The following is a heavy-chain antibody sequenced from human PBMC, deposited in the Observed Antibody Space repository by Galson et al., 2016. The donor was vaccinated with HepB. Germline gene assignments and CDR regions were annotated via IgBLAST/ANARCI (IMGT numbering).Heavy chain of an antibody. J-gene: IGHJ6*02. V-gene: IGHV3-9*01. D-gene: IGHD4-23*01. CDR1: GFTFDDFA. CDR2: ISWNGDSR. CDR3: AKDVESTVVTPLDV. Sequence: SLRLSCAASGFTFDDFAMHWVRQVPGKGLEWVSGISWNGDSRGYADSVQGRFTISRDNAKNSLFLQMNSLRAEDTALYYCAKDVESTVVTPLDVWGPGTMVFVSS.